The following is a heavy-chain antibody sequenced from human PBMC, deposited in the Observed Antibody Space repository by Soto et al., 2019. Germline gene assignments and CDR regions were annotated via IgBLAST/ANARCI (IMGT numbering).Heavy chain of an antibody. D-gene: IGHD3-10*01. CDR1: GFTFDDYA. V-gene: IGHV3-9*01. CDR2: ISWNSGSI. CDR3: AKDMSDYYGSGSYSYFDY. J-gene: IGHJ4*02. Sequence: GGSLRLSCAASGFTFDDYAMHWVRQAPGKGLEWVSGISWNSGSIGYADSVKGRFTISRDNAKNSLYLQMNSLRAEDTALYYCAKDMSDYYGSGSYSYFDYWGQGTLVTVSS.